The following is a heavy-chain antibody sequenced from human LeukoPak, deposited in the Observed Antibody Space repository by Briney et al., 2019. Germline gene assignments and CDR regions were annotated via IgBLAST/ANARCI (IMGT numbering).Heavy chain of an antibody. CDR1: GFTFSSYA. J-gene: IGHJ4*02. Sequence: GRSLRLSCAASGFTFSSYAMHWVRQAPGKGLEWVAVISYDGSNKYYADSVKGRFTISRDNSKNTLYLQMNSLRAEDTAVYYCAREGLGVVPAALDYWGQGTLVTVSS. V-gene: IGHV3-30-3*01. CDR3: AREGLGVVPAALDY. D-gene: IGHD2-2*01. CDR2: ISYDGSNK.